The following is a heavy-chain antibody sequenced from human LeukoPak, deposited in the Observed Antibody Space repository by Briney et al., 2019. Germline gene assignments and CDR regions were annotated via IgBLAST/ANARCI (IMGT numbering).Heavy chain of an antibody. CDR1: GGSISSGGYY. V-gene: IGHV4-31*03. CDR3: ATSKPPGDWFDP. Sequence: SQTLSLTCTVSGGSISSGGYYWSWIRQHPGKGLEWIGYIYYSGSTYYNPSLKSRVTISVDTSKNQFSLKLSSVTAADTAVYYCATSKPPGDWFDPWGQGTLVTASS. CDR2: IYYSGST. D-gene: IGHD4-11*01. J-gene: IGHJ5*02.